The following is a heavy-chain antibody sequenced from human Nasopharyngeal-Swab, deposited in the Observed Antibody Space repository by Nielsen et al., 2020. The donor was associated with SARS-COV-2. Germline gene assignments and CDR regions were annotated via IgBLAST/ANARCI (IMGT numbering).Heavy chain of an antibody. D-gene: IGHD3-22*01. J-gene: IGHJ4*02. Sequence: SETLSLTCAVYGGSFSAYDWSWIRQPPGKGLEWIGEINHSGNTNYNPSLKSRVTISLDTSKNQFSLKLSSVTAADTAVYYCARGGDYYDSSGYGVDYWGQGTLVTVSS. V-gene: IGHV4-34*01. CDR2: INHSGNT. CDR1: GGSFSAYD. CDR3: ARGGDYYDSSGYGVDY.